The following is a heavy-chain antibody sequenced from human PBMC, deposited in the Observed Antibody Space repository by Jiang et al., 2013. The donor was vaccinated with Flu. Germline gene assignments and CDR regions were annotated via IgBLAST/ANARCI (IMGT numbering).Heavy chain of an antibody. Sequence: GSGLVKPSETLSLTCTVSGGSISSYYWSWIRQPPGKGLEWIGYIYYSGSTNYNPSLKSRVTISVDTSKNQFSLKLSSVTAADTAVYYCARSTYYYDSSGYYLYGMDVWGKGTTVTVSS. D-gene: IGHD3-22*01. CDR1: GGSISSYY. V-gene: IGHV4-59*01. J-gene: IGHJ6*04. CDR2: IYYSGST. CDR3: ARSTYYYDSSGYYLYGMDV.